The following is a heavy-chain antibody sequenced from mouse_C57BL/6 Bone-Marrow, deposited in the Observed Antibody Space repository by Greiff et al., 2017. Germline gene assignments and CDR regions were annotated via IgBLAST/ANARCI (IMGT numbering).Heavy chain of an antibody. Sequence: EVKLMESGPGLLKPSQSLSLTCSVTGYSITSGYYWNWIRQFPGNKLEWMGYISYDGSNNYNPSLKNRISITRDTSKNQFFLKLNSVTTEDTATYYCAGYAAWFAYWGQGTLVTVSA. V-gene: IGHV3-6*01. J-gene: IGHJ3*01. CDR3: AGYAAWFAY. CDR2: ISYDGSN. D-gene: IGHD6-5*01. CDR1: GYSITSGYY.